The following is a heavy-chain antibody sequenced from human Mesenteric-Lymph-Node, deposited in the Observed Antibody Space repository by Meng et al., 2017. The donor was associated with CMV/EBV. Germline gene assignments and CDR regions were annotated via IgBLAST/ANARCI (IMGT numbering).Heavy chain of an antibody. CDR2: INHGGNT. CDR3: ARHQRWLKSEGGFNF. J-gene: IGHJ4*02. V-gene: IGHV4-34*01. Sequence: VWREWCGACRFRPTGALSLTCHVFGGSLLGYHWSGTGQPPGKGLEWMGEINHGGNTNYNQSPKSRVTISVDTPNNQFSLKLSSVTAADTAVYYCARHQRWLKSEGGFNFWGQGTLVTVSS. D-gene: IGHD4-23*01. CDR1: GGSLLGYH.